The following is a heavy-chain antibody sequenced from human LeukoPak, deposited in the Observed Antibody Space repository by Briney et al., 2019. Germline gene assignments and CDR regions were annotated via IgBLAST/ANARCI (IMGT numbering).Heavy chain of an antibody. Sequence: SLRLSCAGSGLTLSSNWMHWVRQAPGKGLVWVSGIGWNSVSIGYADSVKGRFTISRDNAKNSLYLQMNSLKTEDTAFYYCAKGEKKWLARQPDYWGQGTLVTVSS. V-gene: IGHV3-9*01. D-gene: IGHD6-19*01. CDR2: IGWNSVSI. J-gene: IGHJ4*02. CDR1: GLTLSSNW. CDR3: AKGEKKWLARQPDY.